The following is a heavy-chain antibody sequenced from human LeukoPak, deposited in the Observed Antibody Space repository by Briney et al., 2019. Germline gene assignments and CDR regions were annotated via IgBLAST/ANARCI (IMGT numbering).Heavy chain of an antibody. Sequence: SETLSLTCTVSGASVRSDHWNWIRQSPGKGLEWIAYMHGSGSPNYNPSLASRLTLSVDATENLLSLKLTSVTAADTAVYFCARDLSVNAFDIWGQGTLVTVS. V-gene: IGHV4-59*02. CDR1: GASVRSDH. CDR3: ARDLSVNAFDI. D-gene: IGHD2/OR15-2a*01. CDR2: MHGSGSP. J-gene: IGHJ3*02.